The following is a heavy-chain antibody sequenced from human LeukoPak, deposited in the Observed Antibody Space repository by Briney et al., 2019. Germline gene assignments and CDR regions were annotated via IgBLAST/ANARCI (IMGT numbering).Heavy chain of an antibody. Sequence: TGGSLRLSCAASGFTFSSYSMNWVRQAPGKGLEWVSSISSSSSYIYYADSVKGRFTISRDNAKNSLYLQMNSLRAEDTAVYYCARDHLKGGAWISDYWGQGTLVTVSS. CDR1: GFTFSSYS. CDR2: ISSSSSYI. J-gene: IGHJ4*02. CDR3: ARDHLKGGAWISDY. V-gene: IGHV3-21*01. D-gene: IGHD5-12*01.